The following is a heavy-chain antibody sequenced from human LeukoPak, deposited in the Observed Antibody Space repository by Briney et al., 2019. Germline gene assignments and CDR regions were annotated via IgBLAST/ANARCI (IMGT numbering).Heavy chain of an antibody. V-gene: IGHV4-59*12. CDR1: GDSISGYY. CDR3: AREDPQTTVPEGLDV. Sequence: PSETLSLTCTVSGDSISGYYWNWIRQPPGKGLEWIGYIYYSGSTNYNPSLKSRVTISVDTSKNQFSLKLSSVTAADTAVYYCAREDPQTTVPEGLDVWGQGTTVTVSS. J-gene: IGHJ6*02. D-gene: IGHD4-17*01. CDR2: IYYSGST.